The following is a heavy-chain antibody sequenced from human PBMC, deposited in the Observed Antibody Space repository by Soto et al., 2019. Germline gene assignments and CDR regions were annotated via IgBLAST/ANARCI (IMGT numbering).Heavy chain of an antibody. D-gene: IGHD7-27*01. CDR2: IYYSGST. Sequence: SETLSLTCTVSGGSISSYYWSWIRQPPGKGLEWIGYIYYSGSTNYNPSLKSRVTISVDTSKNQFSLKLSSVTAADTAVYYCARDGDPRSLVNEDYYYYYMDVWGKGTTVTVSS. CDR3: ARDGDPRSLVNEDYYYYYMDV. V-gene: IGHV4-59*01. CDR1: GGSISSYY. J-gene: IGHJ6*03.